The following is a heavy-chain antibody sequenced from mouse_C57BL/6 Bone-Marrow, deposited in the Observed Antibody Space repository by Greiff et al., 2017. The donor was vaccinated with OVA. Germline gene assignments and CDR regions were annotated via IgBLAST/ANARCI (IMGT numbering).Heavy chain of an antibody. V-gene: IGHV1-26*01. Sequence: EVKLMESGPELVKPGASVKISCKASGYTFTDYYMNWVKQSHGKSLEWIGDINPNHGGTSYNQKFKGTATLTVDKSSSTAYMELRSLTSEDSAVYYCARVLGLAYWGQGTLVTVSA. J-gene: IGHJ3*01. CDR1: GYTFTDYY. D-gene: IGHD3-3*01. CDR2: INPNHGGT. CDR3: ARVLGLAY.